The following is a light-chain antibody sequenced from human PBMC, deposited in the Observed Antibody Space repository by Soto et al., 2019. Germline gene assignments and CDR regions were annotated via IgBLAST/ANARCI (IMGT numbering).Light chain of an antibody. CDR1: SSNIGSNY. CDR2: DDN. CDR3: AAWDDRLNGWV. Sequence: QSVLTQPPSASGTPGQRVTISCSGSSSNIGSNYVYWYQQLPGTAPKLLVFDDNQRPSGVPDRFSDSKSGTSASLAISGLRSEDEADYYCAAWDDRLNGWVFGGGTQLTVL. J-gene: IGLJ3*02. V-gene: IGLV1-47*02.